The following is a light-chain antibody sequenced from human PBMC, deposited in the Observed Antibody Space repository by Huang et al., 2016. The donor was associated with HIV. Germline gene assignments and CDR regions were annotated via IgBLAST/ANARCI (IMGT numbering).Light chain of an antibody. CDR2: GAS. Sequence: DIQMTQSPSSLSASVGDRVTITCRASQRINSYLNWYQQKPGKAPNLLIYGASSLQSGVPSRFSGSGSGTDFTLTISSLQPEDFATYYCQQRYNTPTFGHGTKVEI. V-gene: IGKV1-39*01. J-gene: IGKJ1*01. CDR3: QQRYNTPT. CDR1: QRINSY.